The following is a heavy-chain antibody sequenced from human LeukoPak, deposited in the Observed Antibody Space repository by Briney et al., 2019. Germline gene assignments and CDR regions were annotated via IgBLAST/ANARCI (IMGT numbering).Heavy chain of an antibody. CDR2: ISWNSGSI. J-gene: IGHJ5*02. V-gene: IGHV3-9*03. CDR3: AKGGYYDSSGPNWFDP. CDR1: GFTFDGYA. Sequence: GGSLRLSCAASGFTFDGYAMHWVRQAPGKGLEWVSGISWNSGSIGYADSVKGRFTISRDNAKNSLYLQMNSLRAEDMALYYCAKGGYYDSSGPNWFDPWGQGTLVTVSS. D-gene: IGHD3-22*01.